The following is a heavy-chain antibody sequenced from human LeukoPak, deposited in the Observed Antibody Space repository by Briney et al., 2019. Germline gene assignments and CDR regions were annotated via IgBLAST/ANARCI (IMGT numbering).Heavy chain of an antibody. Sequence: SETLSLTCTVSGGSISNGNYYWGWIRQPPGKGLEWIGSIYHSGSTYYNPSLKSRVTISVDTSKNQFSLKLSSVTAADTAVYYCARGGPIAAAEPFDYWGQGTLVTVSS. CDR1: GGSISNGNYY. J-gene: IGHJ4*02. CDR3: ARGGPIAAAEPFDY. V-gene: IGHV4-39*07. CDR2: IYHSGST. D-gene: IGHD6-13*01.